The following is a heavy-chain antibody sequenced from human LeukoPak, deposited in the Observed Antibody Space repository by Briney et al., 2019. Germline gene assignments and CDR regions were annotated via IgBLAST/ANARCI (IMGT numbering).Heavy chain of an antibody. CDR3: ARGIRRRSGWFDP. CDR2: VFYSGST. J-gene: IGHJ5*02. D-gene: IGHD2/OR15-2a*01. CDR1: DGSISAYY. Sequence: SETLSLTCTGSDGSISAYYWSWIRQPPGKGLEWIGYVFYSGSTNYNPSLKSRVTISVDTSKNQFSLKIRSVTAADTAVYFCARGIRRRSGWFDPWGQGTLVTVSS. V-gene: IGHV4-59*01.